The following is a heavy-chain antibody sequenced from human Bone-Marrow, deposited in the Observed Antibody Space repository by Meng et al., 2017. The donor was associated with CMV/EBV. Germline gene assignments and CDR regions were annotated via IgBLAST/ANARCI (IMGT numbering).Heavy chain of an antibody. V-gene: IGHV2-5*01. Sequence: SGATLAKPNQILSLTCTLPGFPLSTSGVGVGWIRQLPGKALEWLALIYWSDDKRYSPSLKSRPTITKDTSKNQVVLTMTNMDPVDTATYSCAHTPIFGVVIWVNLFDPWGQGTLVTVSS. CDR3: AHTPIFGVVIWVNLFDP. CDR1: GFPLSTSGVG. D-gene: IGHD3-3*01. J-gene: IGHJ5*02. CDR2: IYWSDDK.